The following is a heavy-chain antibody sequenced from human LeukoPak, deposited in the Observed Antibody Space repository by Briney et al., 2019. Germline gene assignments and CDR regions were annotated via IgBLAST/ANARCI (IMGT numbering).Heavy chain of an antibody. CDR2: IYWDDDK. CDR3: ARRLSGAYFDY. J-gene: IGHJ4*02. D-gene: IGHD1-26*01. Sequence: SGPTLVKPTQTLTLTCTFSGFSLSSSGVGVGWIRQPPGKALEWLALIYWDDDKFYSPSPRNRLTITKDTSKNRVVLTMTNIDPVDTASYYCARRLSGAYFDYWGQGTLVSVSS. V-gene: IGHV2-5*02. CDR1: GFSLSSSGVG.